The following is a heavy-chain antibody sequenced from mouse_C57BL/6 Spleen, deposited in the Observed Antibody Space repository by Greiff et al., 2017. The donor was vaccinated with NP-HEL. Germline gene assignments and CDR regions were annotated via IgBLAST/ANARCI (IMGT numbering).Heavy chain of an antibody. J-gene: IGHJ4*01. CDR1: GFTFSSYA. CDR2: ISDGGSYT. Sequence: EVKVEESGGGLVKPGGSLKLSCAASGFTFSSYAMSWVRQTPEKRLEWVATISDGGSYTYYPDNVKGRFTISRDNAKNNLYLQMSHLKSEDTAMYYCARERLGRDYYAMDYWGQGTSVTVSS. V-gene: IGHV5-4*01. D-gene: IGHD4-1*01. CDR3: ARERLGRDYYAMDY.